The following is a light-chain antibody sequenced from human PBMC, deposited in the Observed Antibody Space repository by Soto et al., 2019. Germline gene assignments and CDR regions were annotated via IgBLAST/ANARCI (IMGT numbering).Light chain of an antibody. CDR2: DPS. CDR3: QQLSHYPYT. J-gene: IGKJ2*01. CDR1: YDISSS. V-gene: IGKV1-9*01. Sequence: DIQFTHSRSFLSASVEDRVTISCRGSYDISSSLAWYQQEPGKPPKLLIYDPSTLQTGVPSRFTGSGSGRKFTLTISGLQFGDFATYFCQQLSHYPYTFGQGTKVDIK.